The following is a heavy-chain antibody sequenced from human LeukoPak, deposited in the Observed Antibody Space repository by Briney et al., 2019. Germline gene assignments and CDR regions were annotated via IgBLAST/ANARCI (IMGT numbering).Heavy chain of an antibody. V-gene: IGHV4-59*12. CDR3: AREEALVVWFGDSYYFDY. Sequence: PSETLSLTCTVSGGSISSYYWSWIRQPPGKGLEWIGYIYYSGSTDYNPSLKSRVTISVDTSKNQFSLKLSSVTAADTAVYYCAREEALVVWFGDSYYFDYWGQGTLVTVSS. CDR1: GGSISSYY. J-gene: IGHJ4*02. CDR2: IYYSGST. D-gene: IGHD3-10*01.